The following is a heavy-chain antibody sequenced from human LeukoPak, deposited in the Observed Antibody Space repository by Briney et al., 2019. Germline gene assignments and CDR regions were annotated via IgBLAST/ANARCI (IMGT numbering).Heavy chain of an antibody. CDR2: IWYDGSNK. D-gene: IGHD2-2*01. V-gene: IGHV3-33*01. J-gene: IGHJ2*01. CDR3: ARGDIVVVPAARSSGWYFDL. Sequence: GRSLRLSCAASGFTFSSYGMHWVRQAPGKGLEWVAVIWYDGSNKYYADSVKGRFTISRDNSKNTLYLQMNSLRAEDTAVYYCARGDIVVVPAARSSGWYFDLWGRGTLVTVSS. CDR1: GFTFSSYG.